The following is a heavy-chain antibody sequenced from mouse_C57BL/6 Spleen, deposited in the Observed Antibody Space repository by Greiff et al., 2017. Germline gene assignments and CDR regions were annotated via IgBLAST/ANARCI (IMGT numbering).Heavy chain of an antibody. V-gene: IGHV2-6-1*01. CDR1: GFSLTSYG. CDR3: ARHDYYERGYFDY. D-gene: IGHD1-1*01. Sequence: VKLMESGPGLVAPSPSLSITCTVSGFSLTSYGVHWVRQPPGKGLEWLVVIWSDGGTTYNSAPKSRLSISKDNSKSQVFLKMNSLRTDDAATYYCARHDYYERGYFDYWGQGTTLTVSA. CDR2: IWSDGGT. J-gene: IGHJ2*01.